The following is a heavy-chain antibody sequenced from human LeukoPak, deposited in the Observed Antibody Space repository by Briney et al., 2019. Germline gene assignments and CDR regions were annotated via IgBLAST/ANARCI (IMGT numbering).Heavy chain of an antibody. CDR3: ARGRGAYSSGWLHYFDY. Sequence: ASVTVSCKASGCTFTSYGINWVRQAPGQGLEWMGWISTYNGDTNYAQKLQGRVTMTTDTSTSTAYMELRSLRSDDTAVYYCARGRGAYSSGWLHYFDYWGQGTLVTVSS. V-gene: IGHV1-18*01. CDR2: ISTYNGDT. J-gene: IGHJ4*02. CDR1: GCTFTSYG. D-gene: IGHD6-19*01.